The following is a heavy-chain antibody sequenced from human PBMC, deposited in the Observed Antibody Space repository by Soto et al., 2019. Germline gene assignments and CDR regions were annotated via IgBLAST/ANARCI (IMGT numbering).Heavy chain of an antibody. V-gene: IGHV3-33*01. Sequence: QVQLVESGGGVVQPERSLRLSCVASRFTFSDYGMHWVRQAPGQGLEWVAVIWHDGIKKDYVDSVKGRFTVSRDNSKNTLYLQRNSLRVEDTATYYCARDRGADAPFDFWGQGTLVTGSS. CDR3: ARDRGADAPFDF. CDR2: IWHDGIKK. J-gene: IGHJ4*02. CDR1: RFTFSDYG.